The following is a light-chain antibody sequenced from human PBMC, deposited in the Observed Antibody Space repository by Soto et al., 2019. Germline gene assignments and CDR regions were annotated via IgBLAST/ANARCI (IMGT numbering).Light chain of an antibody. V-gene: IGKV1-6*01. Sequence: AIQMTQSPSSLSASLGDRVTITCRASQGIRNDLTWYQQRPGKAPKLLIYGASSLQSGVPSRFSGSGAGTDFTLTISSLQPEDFATYYCLQEYSYPFAFGGGTKVEIK. CDR3: LQEYSYPFA. J-gene: IGKJ4*01. CDR2: GAS. CDR1: QGIRND.